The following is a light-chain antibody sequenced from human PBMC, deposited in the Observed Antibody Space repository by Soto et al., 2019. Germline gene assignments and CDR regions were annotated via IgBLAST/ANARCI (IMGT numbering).Light chain of an antibody. CDR3: SSYAGSNNLV. Sequence: QLVLTQPPSASESPGQSVTISCTGTSSDVGGSNYVSWYQQHPGKAPKLMIYQVSKRPSGVPDRFSGSKSGNTASLTVSGLQAEDEADYYCSSYAGSNNLVFGGGTKLTVL. CDR1: SSDVGGSNY. V-gene: IGLV2-8*01. CDR2: QVS. J-gene: IGLJ3*02.